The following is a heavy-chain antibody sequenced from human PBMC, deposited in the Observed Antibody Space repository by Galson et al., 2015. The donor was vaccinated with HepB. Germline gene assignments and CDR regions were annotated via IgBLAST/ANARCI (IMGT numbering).Heavy chain of an antibody. J-gene: IGHJ4*02. D-gene: IGHD3-22*01. CDR1: GFTFSSYS. Sequence: SLRLSCAASGFTFSSYSMHWVRQAPGKGLEWVSSISSNSSNIYYADSVKGRFTISRDNAKNTLYLQMNSLRAEDTAVYYCARGVITTTIIEIQGDYWGQGTLVTVSS. V-gene: IGHV3-21*01. CDR3: ARGVITTTIIEIQGDY. CDR2: ISSNSSNI.